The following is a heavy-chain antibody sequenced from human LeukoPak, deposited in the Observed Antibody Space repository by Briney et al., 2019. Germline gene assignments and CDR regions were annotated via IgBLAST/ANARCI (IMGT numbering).Heavy chain of an antibody. CDR2: IYPSGST. J-gene: IGHJ4*02. CDR1: GYSISNGYY. D-gene: IGHD4-17*01. Sequence: SETLSLTCTVSGYSISNGYYWGWTRQPPGTGLEWIGSIYPSGSTFYNPSLKSRVTISVDTSKNQFSLRLSSVTAADTAVYYCARDTVNDGVDYWGQGTLVTVSS. V-gene: IGHV4-38-2*02. CDR3: ARDTVNDGVDY.